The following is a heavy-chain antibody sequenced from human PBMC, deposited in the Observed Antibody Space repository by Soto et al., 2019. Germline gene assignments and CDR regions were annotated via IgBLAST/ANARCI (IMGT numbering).Heavy chain of an antibody. CDR3: ARSVGATDTEYFQH. V-gene: IGHV1-69*13. D-gene: IGHD1-26*01. CDR1: GGTFSSYT. Sequence: SVKVSCKASGGTFSSYTISWVRQAPGQGLEWMGGIIPIFGTANYAQKFQGRVTITADESTSTAYMELSSLRSEDTAVYYSARSVGATDTEYFQHWGQGTLVTVSS. CDR2: IIPIFGTA. J-gene: IGHJ1*01.